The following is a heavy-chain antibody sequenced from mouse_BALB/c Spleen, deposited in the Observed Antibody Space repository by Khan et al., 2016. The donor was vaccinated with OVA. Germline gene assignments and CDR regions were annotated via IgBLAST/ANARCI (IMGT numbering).Heavy chain of an antibody. V-gene: IGHV1-9*01. CDR3: ARGGYGGFAY. D-gene: IGHD2-2*01. CDR1: GYTFSSYW. CDR2: IFPGSVST. Sequence: QVQLKQSGGDLMKPGASVKISCKATGYTFSSYWIEWVKQRPGHGLEWIGQIFPGSVSTTYNEKFKGKATFTADTSSNTAYMQLSSLTAEDSAVYDWARGGYGGFAYWGQGTLVTVSA. J-gene: IGHJ3*01.